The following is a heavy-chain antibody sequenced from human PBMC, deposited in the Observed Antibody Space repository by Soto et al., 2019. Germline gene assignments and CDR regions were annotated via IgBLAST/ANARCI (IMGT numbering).Heavy chain of an antibody. D-gene: IGHD3-22*01. CDR2: ISPNGGST. V-gene: IGHV3-64D*06. CDR3: VKGEYYYDSGAYYPFDY. Sequence: GGSLRLSCSASGFTFSSYAIHWVRQAPGKGLEYVSTISPNGGSTYYADSVKGRFAISRDNSKNTLYLQMSSLRAEDTAVYYCVKGEYYYDSGAYYPFDYWGQATLVTVSS. CDR1: GFTFSSYA. J-gene: IGHJ4*02.